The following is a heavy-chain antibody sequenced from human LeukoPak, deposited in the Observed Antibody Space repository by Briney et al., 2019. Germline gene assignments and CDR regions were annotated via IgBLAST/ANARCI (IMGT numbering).Heavy chain of an antibody. D-gene: IGHD3-22*01. J-gene: IGHJ4*02. CDR3: ARSDDTGPGVFGY. CDR2: IYYSGST. V-gene: IGHV4-31*03. CDR1: GGSISSGGYY. Sequence: SETLSLTCTVSGGSISSGGYYWSWIRQHPGKGLEWIGYIYYSGSTYYNPSLKSRVTISVDTSKNQFSLKLSSVTAADTAVYYCARSDDTGPGVFGYWGQGTLVTVSS.